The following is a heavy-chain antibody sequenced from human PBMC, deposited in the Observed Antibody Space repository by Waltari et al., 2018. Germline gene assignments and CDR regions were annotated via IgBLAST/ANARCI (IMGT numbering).Heavy chain of an antibody. CDR3: AKDIAASGSVPLGYYFDF. CDR1: GFTFDDYA. Sequence: ELQLVQSGGGRVQPGGSLRLSCKAFGFTFDDYAMHWFRQIPGKGLEGVSCLTWNGGTVAYATSVQGRFTISRDNAKNSLVLQMNSLRPDDTALYFCAKDIAASGSVPLGYYFDFWGPGVQVSVSS. J-gene: IGHJ4*02. CDR2: LTWNGGTV. D-gene: IGHD6-13*01. V-gene: IGHV3-9*01.